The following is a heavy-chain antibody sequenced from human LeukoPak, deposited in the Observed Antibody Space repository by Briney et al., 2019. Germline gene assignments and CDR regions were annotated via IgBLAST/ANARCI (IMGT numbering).Heavy chain of an antibody. CDR1: GFTFSSYA. J-gene: IGHJ4*02. CDR2: ISSNGGST. CDR3: VKGGYGSGSYYQYFDY. V-gene: IGHV3-64D*06. D-gene: IGHD3-10*01. Sequence: SGGSLRLSCSASGFTFSSYAMHWVRQAPGKGLEYVSAISSNGGSTYYADSVKGRFTISRDNSKNTLYLQMSSLRAEDTAVYYRVKGGYGSGSYYQYFDYWGQGTLVTVSS.